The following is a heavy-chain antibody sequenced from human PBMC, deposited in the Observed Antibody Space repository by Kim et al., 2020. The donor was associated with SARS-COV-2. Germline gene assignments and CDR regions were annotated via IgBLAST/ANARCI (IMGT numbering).Heavy chain of an antibody. V-gene: IGHV4-39*01. D-gene: IGHD6-19*01. CDR2: IYYSGRT. Sequence: SETLSLTCTVSGGSISSSTYYWGWIRQPPGKGLEWIASIYYSGRTYYNPSLKSRVTISVDTSKDQFSLKLTSVTAADTAVYYCARVGYRSGYSIYVDYWGQGTLVSVSS. CDR3: ARVGYRSGYSIYVDY. CDR1: GGSISSSTYY. J-gene: IGHJ4*02.